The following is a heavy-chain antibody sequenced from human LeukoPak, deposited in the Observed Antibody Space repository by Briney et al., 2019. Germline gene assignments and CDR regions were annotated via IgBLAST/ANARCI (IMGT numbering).Heavy chain of an antibody. CDR2: IYYSGST. D-gene: IGHD6-19*01. J-gene: IGHJ3*02. CDR1: GGSISSGDYY. CDR3: ARARYSSGWYGGVRAFDI. V-gene: IGHV4-30-4*01. Sequence: SETLSLTCTVSGGSISSGDYYWSWIRQPPGKGLEWIGYIYYSGSTYYNPSLKSRVTISVDTSKNQFSLKLSSVTAADTAVYYCARARYSSGWYGGVRAFDIWGQGTMVTVSS.